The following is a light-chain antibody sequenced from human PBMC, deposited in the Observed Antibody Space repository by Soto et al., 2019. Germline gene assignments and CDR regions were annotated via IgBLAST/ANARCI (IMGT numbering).Light chain of an antibody. CDR1: QSVSRY. V-gene: IGKV3-11*01. CDR2: EAS. Sequence: EIVLTQSPATLSLSPGERATLSCRASQSVSRYLAWYQQKPGQAPRLVIYEASNRATGIPARFSGSGSGTDFTLTISSLEPEDFAVYYCQQRSNWLLTFGGGTKVDIK. CDR3: QQRSNWLLT. J-gene: IGKJ4*01.